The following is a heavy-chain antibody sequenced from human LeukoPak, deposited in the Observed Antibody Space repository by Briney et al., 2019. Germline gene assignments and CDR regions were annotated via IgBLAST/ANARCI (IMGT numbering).Heavy chain of an antibody. CDR3: AKEYGYTYGEFDY. V-gene: IGHV3-23*01. Sequence: GGSLRLSCAASGFTVSSNYMSWVRQAPGKGLEWVSAISGSGVSTYYADSVKGRFTISRDNSKNTLYLQMNSLRAEDTAVYYCAKEYGYTYGEFDYWGQGTLVTVSS. CDR1: GFTVSSNY. D-gene: IGHD5-18*01. CDR2: ISGSGVST. J-gene: IGHJ4*02.